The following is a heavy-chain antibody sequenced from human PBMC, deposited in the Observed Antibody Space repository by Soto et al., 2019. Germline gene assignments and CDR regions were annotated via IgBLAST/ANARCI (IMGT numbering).Heavy chain of an antibody. J-gene: IGHJ5*02. V-gene: IGHV4-34*01. CDR3: ARPTTVTWGDWFDP. Sequence: QVQLQQWGAGLLKPSETLSLTCAVYGGSFSGYYWSWIRQPPGKGLEWIGEINHSGSTNYNPSLKSRVTKSVDTSKNQFSLKLSSVTAADTAVYYCARPTTVTWGDWFDPWGQGTLVTVSS. D-gene: IGHD4-17*01. CDR1: GGSFSGYY. CDR2: INHSGST.